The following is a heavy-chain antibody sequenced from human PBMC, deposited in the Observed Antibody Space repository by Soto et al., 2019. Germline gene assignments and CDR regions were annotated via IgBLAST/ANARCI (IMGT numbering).Heavy chain of an antibody. J-gene: IGHJ4*02. CDR2: IKGDASEN. V-gene: IGHV3-7*05. CDR3: AKHVR. CDR1: GFTFGTHW. Sequence: EVQLVESGGDLVHPGGSVRLSCAASGFTFGTHWMSWVRQAPGKGLEWVANIKGDASENYYADSVRGRFTISRDNAKSSLNLQMNSLTVEDTAVYYCAKHVRWGQGTLVTVSS.